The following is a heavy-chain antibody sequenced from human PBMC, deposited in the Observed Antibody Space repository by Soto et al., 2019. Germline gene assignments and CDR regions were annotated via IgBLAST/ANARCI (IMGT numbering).Heavy chain of an antibody. CDR1: GFSLSSSGVG. CDR2: IYWDDDE. V-gene: IGHV2-5*02. CDR3: AHKGGRGAAMDV. J-gene: IGHJ6*02. Sequence: QITLKESGPTLVKPTQTLTLTCTFSGFSLSSSGVGVVWIRQPPGKALEWLTLIYWDDDERYSPSLKSRLTITKDTSKNQVVLTLTNMDPVDTATYFCAHKGGRGAAMDVWGQGTTVTVSS. D-gene: IGHD2-15*01.